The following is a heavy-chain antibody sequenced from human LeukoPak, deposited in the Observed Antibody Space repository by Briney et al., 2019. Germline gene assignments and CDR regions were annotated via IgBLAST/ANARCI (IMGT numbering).Heavy chain of an antibody. CDR3: ARVFRWGYYFDY. J-gene: IGHJ4*02. D-gene: IGHD3-16*01. CDR1: GFTFSSYS. CDR2: ISSSSSYV. V-gene: IGHV3-21*01. Sequence: GGSLRLSCAASGFTFSSYSMNWVRQAPGKGLEWVSSISSSSSYVYYADSVKGRFTISRDNAKNSLYLQMNSLRAEDTAVYYCARVFRWGYYFDYWGQGTLVTVSS.